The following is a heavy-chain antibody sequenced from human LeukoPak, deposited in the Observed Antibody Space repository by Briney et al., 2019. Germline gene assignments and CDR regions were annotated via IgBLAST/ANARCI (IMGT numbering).Heavy chain of an antibody. D-gene: IGHD2-15*01. CDR1: GFTFSSYG. CDR3: AKANGGGSTYYYYMDV. Sequence: GGSLRLSCAASGFTFSSYGMHWVRQAPGKGLEWVAFIRYDGSNKYYADSVKGRFTISRDNSKNTLYLQMNSLRAEDTAVYYCAKANGGGSTYYYYMDVWGKGTTVTVSS. CDR2: IRYDGSNK. V-gene: IGHV3-30*02. J-gene: IGHJ6*03.